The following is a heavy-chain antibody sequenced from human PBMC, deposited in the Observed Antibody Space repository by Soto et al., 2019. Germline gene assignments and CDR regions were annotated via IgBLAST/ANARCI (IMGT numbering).Heavy chain of an antibody. J-gene: IGHJ3*02. D-gene: IGHD2-21*01. V-gene: IGHV4-59*08. CDR1: GGSISSYY. CDR2: IYYSGST. Sequence: SETLSLTCTVSGGSISSYYWSWIRQPPGKGLEWIGYIYYSGSTNYNPSLKSRVTISVDTSKNQFSLKLSSVTAADTAVYYCARRSYCGGDCYILEISGQGTMVAVS. CDR3: ARRSYCGGDCYILEI.